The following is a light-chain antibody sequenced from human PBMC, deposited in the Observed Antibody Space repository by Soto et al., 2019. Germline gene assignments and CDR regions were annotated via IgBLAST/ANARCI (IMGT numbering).Light chain of an antibody. Sequence: EIQMTQSPSTLSASVGDRLTITCRASQSVSTALAWWQQKPGKAPKLLIYTISILKSGVPSRFSAGGSGTEFTLTVSSLQPDDFATYYCQQYYRYPPTFGGGTKVEIK. J-gene: IGKJ4*01. V-gene: IGKV1-5*03. CDR3: QQYYRYPPT. CDR1: QSVSTA. CDR2: TIS.